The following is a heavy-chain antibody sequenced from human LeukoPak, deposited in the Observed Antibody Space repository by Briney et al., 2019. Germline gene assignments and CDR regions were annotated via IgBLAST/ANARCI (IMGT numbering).Heavy chain of an antibody. CDR3: ARGQWGHFDY. J-gene: IGHJ4*02. CDR1: GGSVTDYY. V-gene: IGHV4-59*02. D-gene: IGHD6-19*01. Sequence: PSETLSLTCTVSGGSVTDYYWSWIRQSPGKGLEWIGYIYYTGTSYNPSLKSRVTISADTSKNQFSLKLISVTAADTAVYYCARGQWGHFDYWGQGTLVTVSS. CDR2: IYYTGT.